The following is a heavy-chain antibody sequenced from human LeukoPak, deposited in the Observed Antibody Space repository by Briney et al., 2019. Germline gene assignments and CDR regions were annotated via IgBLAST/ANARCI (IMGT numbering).Heavy chain of an antibody. CDR3: AKGGGYCSSTSCSNFDY. D-gene: IGHD2-2*01. V-gene: IGHV3-23*01. CDR2: ISGSGGST. Sequence: GGSLRLSCAASGFTFISYAMSWVRQAPGKGLEWVSAISGSGGSTYYADSVKGRFTISRDNSKNTLYLQMNSLRAEDTAVYYCAKGGGYCSSTSCSNFDYWGQGTLVAVSS. J-gene: IGHJ4*02. CDR1: GFTFISYA.